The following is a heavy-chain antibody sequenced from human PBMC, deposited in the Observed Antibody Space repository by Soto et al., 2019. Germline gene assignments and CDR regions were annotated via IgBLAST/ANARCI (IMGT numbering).Heavy chain of an antibody. Sequence: GGSLRLSCAASGFTFSSYSMHWVRQAPGKGLEWVTVTSHDGGNKKYADSVKGRFTISRDNSKKTLYLQMNSLRAEDTAVYYCARINSGGYYVDYWGQGTLVTVSS. D-gene: IGHD3-22*01. J-gene: IGHJ4*02. V-gene: IGHV3-30-3*01. CDR3: ARINSGGYYVDY. CDR2: TSHDGGNK. CDR1: GFTFSSYS.